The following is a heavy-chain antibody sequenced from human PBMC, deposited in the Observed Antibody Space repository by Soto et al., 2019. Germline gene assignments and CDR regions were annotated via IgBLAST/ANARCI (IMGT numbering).Heavy chain of an antibody. Sequence: PSETLSLTCTVSGGSISSSSYYWGWIRQPPGKGLEWIGSIYYSGSTYYNPSLKSRVTISVDTSKNQFSLKLSSVTAADTAVYYCARVEQWLNPYYFDYWGQGTLVTVSS. CDR2: IYYSGST. J-gene: IGHJ4*02. CDR1: GGSISSSSYY. V-gene: IGHV4-39*07. CDR3: ARVEQWLNPYYFDY. D-gene: IGHD6-19*01.